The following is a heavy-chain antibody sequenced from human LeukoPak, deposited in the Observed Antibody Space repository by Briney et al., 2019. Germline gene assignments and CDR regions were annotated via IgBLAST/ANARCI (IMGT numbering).Heavy chain of an antibody. V-gene: IGHV3-30*02. J-gene: IGHJ4*02. D-gene: IGHD2-8*01. CDR2: IPYDGSNK. CDR3: AKHFRYGTQKYINH. CDR1: GLTLSNYG. Sequence: GGSLRLSCAAYGLTLSNYGMHWVRQAPGKGLEWVAFIPYDGSNKYYADSVKGRFAISRDNSKNTLYLQMNSLRAEDTAVYYCAKHFRYGTQKYINHWGQGTLVTVSS.